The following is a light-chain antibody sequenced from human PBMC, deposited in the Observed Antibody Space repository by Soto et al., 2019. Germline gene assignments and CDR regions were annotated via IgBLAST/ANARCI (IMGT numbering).Light chain of an antibody. CDR2: EVS. J-gene: IGLJ1*01. V-gene: IGLV2-14*01. CDR1: SSDVGAYNY. CDR3: SSCTTSNTLV. Sequence: QSALTQPASVSGSPGQSITISCTGTSSDVGAYNYVSWYQQHPGKAPKLMIYEVSYRPSGVSNRFSGSKSGNTASLTISGLQAEDGADYYCSSCTTSNTLVFGTGTKVTVL.